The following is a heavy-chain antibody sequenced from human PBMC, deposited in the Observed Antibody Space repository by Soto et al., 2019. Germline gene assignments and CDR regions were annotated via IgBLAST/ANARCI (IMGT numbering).Heavy chain of an antibody. V-gene: IGHV1-69*01. D-gene: IGHD3-3*01. CDR2: IIPIFGTA. CDR3: ARGRIFGMVIETATNYYYYGMDV. J-gene: IGHJ6*02. CDR1: GGTFSSYA. Sequence: QVQLVQSGAEVKKPGSSVKVSCKASGGTFSSYAISWVRQAPGQGLEWMGGIIPIFGTANYAQKFQGRVTITADESTSTAYMELSSLRSEDTAVYYCARGRIFGMVIETATNYYYYGMDVWGQGTTVTVSS.